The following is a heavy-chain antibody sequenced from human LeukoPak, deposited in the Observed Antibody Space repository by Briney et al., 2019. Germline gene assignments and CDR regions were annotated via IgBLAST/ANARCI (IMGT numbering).Heavy chain of an antibody. Sequence: GGSLRLSCAASGFTFSSYAMHWVRQAPGKGLEWVAVISYDGSNKYYADSVKGRFTISRDNSKNTLYLQMNSLRAEDTAVYYCARDRYSSGWYGEYFQHWGQGTLVTVSS. CDR1: GFTFSSYA. D-gene: IGHD6-19*01. V-gene: IGHV3-30*04. CDR3: ARDRYSSGWYGEYFQH. J-gene: IGHJ1*01. CDR2: ISYDGSNK.